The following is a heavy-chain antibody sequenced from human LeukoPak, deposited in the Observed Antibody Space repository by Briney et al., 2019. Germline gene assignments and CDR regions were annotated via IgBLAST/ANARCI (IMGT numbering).Heavy chain of an antibody. CDR1: GFTFDDYA. J-gene: IGHJ6*02. Sequence: PGGSLRLSCAASGFTFDDYAMHWVRQAPGKGLEWVSGISWNSGSIGYADSVKGRFTISRDNAKNSLYLQMNSLRAEDTALYYCAKEYYDFWSGYYPRGYYYYGMDVWGQGTTVTVSS. V-gene: IGHV3-9*01. CDR3: AKEYYDFWSGYYPRGYYYYGMDV. CDR2: ISWNSGSI. D-gene: IGHD3-3*01.